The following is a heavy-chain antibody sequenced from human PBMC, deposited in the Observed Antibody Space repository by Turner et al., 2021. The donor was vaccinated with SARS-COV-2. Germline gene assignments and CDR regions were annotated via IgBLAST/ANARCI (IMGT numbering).Heavy chain of an antibody. V-gene: IGHV3-53*04. Sequence: EVQLVESGGGLVQPGGSLRLSCAASGVTVRSNYMSWVRQAPGKGLEWVSVIYSGGSTFYADPVKGRFTISRHNSKNTLYLQMNSLRAEDTAVYYCARDLLAYGMDVWGQGTTVTVSS. J-gene: IGHJ6*02. D-gene: IGHD3-3*02. CDR3: ARDLLAYGMDV. CDR2: IYSGGST. CDR1: GVTVRSNY.